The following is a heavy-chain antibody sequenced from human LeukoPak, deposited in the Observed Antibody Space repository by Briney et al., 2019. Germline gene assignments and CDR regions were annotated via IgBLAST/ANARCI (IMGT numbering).Heavy chain of an antibody. CDR1: GYTFTTYS. J-gene: IGHJ4*02. CDR3: AREHDFLIVYSFDY. D-gene: IGHD3-3*01. Sequence: ASVKVSCKASGYTFTTYSIFWMRQAPGQGLEWMGWINAGNGNTKYSQKLQDRVTITRDTSANTAYVELSSLRSEDTAVYYCAREHDFLIVYSFDYWGQGTLVTVSS. CDR2: INAGNGNT. V-gene: IGHV1-3*01.